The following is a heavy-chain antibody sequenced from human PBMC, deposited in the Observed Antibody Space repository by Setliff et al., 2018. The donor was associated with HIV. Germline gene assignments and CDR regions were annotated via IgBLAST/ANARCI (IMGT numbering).Heavy chain of an antibody. V-gene: IGHV3-23*01. D-gene: IGHD5-18*01. CDR2: INDRGDYI. CDR1: GFTFNNYA. J-gene: IGHJ4*02. CDR3: ARDAPGYSHVLDF. Sequence: QPGGSLRLSCAASGFTFNNYAMAWVRQAPGKGLEWVSAINDRGDYIYYAEFVRGRFTISRDSFKNTLYLQMNSLRAEDTALYFCARDAPGYSHVLDFWGQGTQVTVSS.